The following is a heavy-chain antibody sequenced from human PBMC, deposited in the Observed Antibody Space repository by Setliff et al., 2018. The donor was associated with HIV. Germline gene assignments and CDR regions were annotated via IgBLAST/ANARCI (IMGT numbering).Heavy chain of an antibody. CDR3: ARHGAFYYYYYMDV. Sequence: PSETLSLTCSVSGDSISSGSYYWGWIRQPPGKGLEWIGSLRPSGNTYYNPSLKSRVTISVDTSKNQFSLNLSSVTAADTAVYYCARHGAFYYYYYMDVWGKGTTVTVSS. V-gene: IGHV4-39*01. J-gene: IGHJ6*03. CDR1: GDSISSGSYY. CDR2: LRPSGNT.